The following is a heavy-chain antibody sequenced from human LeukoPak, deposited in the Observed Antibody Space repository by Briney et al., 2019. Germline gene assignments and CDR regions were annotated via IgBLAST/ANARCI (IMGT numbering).Heavy chain of an antibody. J-gene: IGHJ6*03. CDR3: ARDKAYYDSSGYYYPGYYYYYMDV. D-gene: IGHD3-22*01. V-gene: IGHV3-53*01. CDR1: GFTVSSNY. CDR2: IYSGGRT. Sequence: PGGSLRLSCAASGFTVSSNYMSWVRQAPGKGLEWVSVIYSGGRTYYADSVKGRFTISRDNSKNTLYLQMNSLRAEDTAVYYCARDKAYYDSSGYYYPGYYYYYMDVWGKGTTVTVSS.